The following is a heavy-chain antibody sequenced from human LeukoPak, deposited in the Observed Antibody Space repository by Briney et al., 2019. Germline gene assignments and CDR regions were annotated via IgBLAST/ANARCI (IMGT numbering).Heavy chain of an antibody. CDR2: IYSSGST. J-gene: IGHJ6*02. D-gene: IGHD2-2*01. CDR1: GDSINNYY. Sequence: SETLSLTCTVSGDSINNYYWNWLRQPAGKGLEWIGRIYSSGSTNYNPSLKGRVSMSVDTSKNQFSLKLNSVTAADTAVYYCAGYCSSTSCPDMQGYYYYGMDVWGQGTTVTVSS. CDR3: AGYCSSTSCPDMQGYYYYGMDV. V-gene: IGHV4-4*07.